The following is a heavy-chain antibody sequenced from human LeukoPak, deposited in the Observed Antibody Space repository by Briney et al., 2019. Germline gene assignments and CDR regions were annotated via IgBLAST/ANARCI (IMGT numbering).Heavy chain of an antibody. J-gene: IGHJ6*02. CDR1: GYTFTGYY. V-gene: IGHV1-18*04. CDR2: ISAYNGNT. Sequence: ASVKVSCKASGYTFTGYYMHWVRQAPGQGLEWMGRISAYNGNTNYAQKLQGRVTMTTDTSTSTAYMELRSLRSDDTAVYYCARDRPQEDYGDYEYYYYYYGMDVWGQGTTVTVSS. D-gene: IGHD4-17*01. CDR3: ARDRPQEDYGDYEYYYYYYGMDV.